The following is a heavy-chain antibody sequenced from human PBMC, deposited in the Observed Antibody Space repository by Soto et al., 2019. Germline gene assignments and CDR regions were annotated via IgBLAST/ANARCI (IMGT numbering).Heavy chain of an antibody. V-gene: IGHV3-30*18. D-gene: IGHD2-21*01. CDR1: GFTFSSYG. CDR3: AKDVVSSYWYFDL. J-gene: IGHJ2*01. CDR2: TSYDGSNK. Sequence: VGSLRLSCAASGFTFSSYGMHWVRQAPGKGLEWVAVTSYDGSNKYYADSVKGRFTISRDNSKNTLYLQMNSLRAEDTAVYYCAKDVVSSYWYFDLWGRGTLVTVSS.